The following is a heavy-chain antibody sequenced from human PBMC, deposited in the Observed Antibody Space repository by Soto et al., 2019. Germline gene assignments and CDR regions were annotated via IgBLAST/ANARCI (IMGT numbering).Heavy chain of an antibody. Sequence: QVRLVESGGGVVQPGRSLRLSCAASGFDFSDHGMHWVRQAPGEGLEWVTVISYDGTAKYYKESVKGRFTTSRDNSKKTLYLQIDSLRVEDTAVYYCAKDEGRFLRNYFNYGIGVWGLGTTVTVSS. CDR1: GFDFSDHG. CDR3: AKDEGRFLRNYFNYGIGV. J-gene: IGHJ6*02. V-gene: IGHV3-33*03. D-gene: IGHD3-3*01. CDR2: ISYDGTAK.